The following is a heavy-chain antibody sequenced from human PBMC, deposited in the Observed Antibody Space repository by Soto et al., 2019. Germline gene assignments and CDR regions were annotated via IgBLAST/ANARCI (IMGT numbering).Heavy chain of an antibody. CDR2: INAGNGNT. Sequence: QVQLVQSGAEVKKPGASVKVSCKASGYTFTSYAIHWVRQAPGQRLEWMGWINAGNGNTKYSQKFQGRVTITRDTSASTAYMELSSLRSEDTAVYYCASADLKPCSGDSGYSRNAMDVWGQGTTVTVSS. CDR3: ASADLKPCSGDSGYSRNAMDV. J-gene: IGHJ6*02. V-gene: IGHV1-3*01. CDR1: GYTFTSYA. D-gene: IGHD2-15*01.